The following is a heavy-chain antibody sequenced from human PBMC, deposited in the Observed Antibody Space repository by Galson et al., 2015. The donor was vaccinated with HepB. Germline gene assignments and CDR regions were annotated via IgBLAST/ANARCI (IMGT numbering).Heavy chain of an antibody. CDR2: IDPSDSES. V-gene: IGHV5-10-1*01. Sequence: QSGAEVKKPGESLRISCKGSGYSFGSYWISWVRQMPGKGLEWMGRIDPSDSESNYSPSFQGRVTISADKSLNTAYLQWSSLKASDTAMYYCARHTRSSAIYDTSGYYYGLGYWGQGTLVTVSS. J-gene: IGHJ4*02. CDR3: ARHTRSSAIYDTSGYYYGLGY. CDR1: GYSFGSYW. D-gene: IGHD3-22*01.